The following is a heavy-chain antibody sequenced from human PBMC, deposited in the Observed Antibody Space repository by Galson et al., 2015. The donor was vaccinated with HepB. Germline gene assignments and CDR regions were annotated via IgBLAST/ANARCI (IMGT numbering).Heavy chain of an antibody. CDR3: ARRTSLVRGIIKKPDYYYGMDV. CDR1: RFTFSSYW. D-gene: IGHD3-10*01. CDR2: INQDGSSK. V-gene: IGHV3-7*03. J-gene: IGHJ6*02. Sequence: SLRLSCAASRFTFSSYWMNWVRQAPGKGLEWVAHINQDGSSKYYVDSVKGRFSISRDNAKGSVYLQLDSLRAEDTAVYYCARRTSLVRGIIKKPDYYYGMDVWGQGTTVTVAS.